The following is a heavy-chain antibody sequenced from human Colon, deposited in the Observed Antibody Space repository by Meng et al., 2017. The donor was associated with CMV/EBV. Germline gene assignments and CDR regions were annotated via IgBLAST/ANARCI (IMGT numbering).Heavy chain of an antibody. J-gene: IGHJ4*02. CDR1: GFTFSDYG. V-gene: IGHV3-33*01. CDR2: TSYDGSDK. Sequence: GESLKISCAASGFTFSDYGMHWVRQAPGKGLEWVAFTSYDGSDKYYADSVKGRFTISRDNSKNTLYLQMNNLRDGDTGLYYCARARSPTHFDYWGQGALVTVSS. CDR3: ARARSPTHFDY.